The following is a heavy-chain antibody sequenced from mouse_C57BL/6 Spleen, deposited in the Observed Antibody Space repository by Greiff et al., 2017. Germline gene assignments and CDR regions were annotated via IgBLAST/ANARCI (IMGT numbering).Heavy chain of an antibody. D-gene: IGHD1-1*01. J-gene: IGHJ4*01. CDR2: IYPGSGST. CDR1: GYTFPSYW. CDR3: ARIYYYGSRPMDY. V-gene: IGHV1-55*01. Sequence: QVQLQQPGAELVQPGASVKMSCKASGYTFPSYWITWVKQRPGQGLEWIGDIYPGSGSTNYNEKFKSKATLTVDTSSSTAYMQLSSLTSEDSAVYYCARIYYYGSRPMDYWGQGTSVTVSS.